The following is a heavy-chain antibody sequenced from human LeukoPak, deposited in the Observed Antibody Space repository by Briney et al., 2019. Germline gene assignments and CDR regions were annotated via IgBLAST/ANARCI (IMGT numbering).Heavy chain of an antibody. CDR2: ISSDGSNE. V-gene: IGHV3-30*18. CDR1: GFTFSSYG. CDR3: AKSRPYCSSISCSMGD. J-gene: IGHJ4*02. D-gene: IGHD2-2*01. Sequence: GGSLRLSCAPSGFTFSSYGMHWVRQAPGKGLEWVAVISSDGSNEYYAESVKGRFTISRDNSKKTVFLQMNRLRPEDTAVYYCAKSRPYCSSISCSMGDWGQGTPVTVSS.